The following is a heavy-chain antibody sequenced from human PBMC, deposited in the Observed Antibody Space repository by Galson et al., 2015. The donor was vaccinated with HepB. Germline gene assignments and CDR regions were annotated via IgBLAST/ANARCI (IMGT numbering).Heavy chain of an antibody. D-gene: IGHD2-15*01. CDR1: GGTFSSYA. CDR2: IIPIFGTA. J-gene: IGHJ6*03. CDR3: ARGSYYYYYMDV. V-gene: IGHV1-69*13. Sequence: SVKVSCKASGGTFSSYAISWVRQAPGQGLEWMGGIIPIFGTANYAQKFQGRVTITADDSTSTAYMELSSLRSEDTAVYYCARGSYYYYYMDVWGKGTTVTVSS.